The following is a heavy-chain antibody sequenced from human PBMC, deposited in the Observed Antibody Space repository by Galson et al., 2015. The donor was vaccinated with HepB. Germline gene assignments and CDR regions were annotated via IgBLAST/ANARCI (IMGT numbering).Heavy chain of an antibody. CDR2: IIPIFGTA. J-gene: IGHJ3*02. D-gene: IGHD4-17*01. CDR3: ASLRSSPDDAFDI. Sequence: SVKVPCKASGGTFSSYAISWVRQAPGQGLEWMGGIIPIFGTANYAQKFQGRVTITADESTSTAYMELSSLRSEDTAVYYCASLRSSPDDAFDIWGQGTMVTVSS. CDR1: GGTFSSYA. V-gene: IGHV1-69*13.